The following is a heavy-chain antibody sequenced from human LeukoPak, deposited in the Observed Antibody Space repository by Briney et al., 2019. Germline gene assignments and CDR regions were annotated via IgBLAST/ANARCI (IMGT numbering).Heavy chain of an antibody. Sequence: GGSLRLSCAASGFTIDNYAMNWVRQAPGKGLEWVSSITGGSIYIYYADSVKGRFTISRDNAKNSLYLQMNSLRAEDTAVYYCVRSDSSGYYFEYWGQGTLVTVSS. D-gene: IGHD3-22*01. J-gene: IGHJ4*02. CDR2: ITGGSIYI. V-gene: IGHV3-21*01. CDR1: GFTIDNYA. CDR3: VRSDSSGYYFEY.